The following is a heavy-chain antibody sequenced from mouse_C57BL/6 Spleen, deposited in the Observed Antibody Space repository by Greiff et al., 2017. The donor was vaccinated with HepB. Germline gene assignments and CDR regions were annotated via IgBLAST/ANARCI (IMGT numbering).Heavy chain of an antibody. CDR2: IDPETGGT. CDR1: GYTFTDYE. CDR3: TRYYYEYYFDY. V-gene: IGHV1-15*01. Sequence: QVQLQQSGAELVRPGASVTLSCKASGYTFTDYEMHWVKQTPVHGLEWIGAIDPETGGTAYNQKFKGKAILTADKSSSTAYMELRSLTSEDSAVFYCTRYYYEYYFDYWGQGTTLTVSS. D-gene: IGHD2-4*01. J-gene: IGHJ2*01.